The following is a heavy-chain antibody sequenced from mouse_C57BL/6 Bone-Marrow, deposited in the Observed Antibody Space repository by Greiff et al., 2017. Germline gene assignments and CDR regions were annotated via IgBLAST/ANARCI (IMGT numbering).Heavy chain of an antibody. CDR3: SRSRGSSPWYFYV. V-gene: IGHV1-54*01. D-gene: IGHD1-1*01. J-gene: IGHJ1*03. CDR2: INPGSGGT. CDR1: GYAFTNYL. Sequence: VQLQQSGAELVRPGPSVKVSCKASGYAFTNYLIEWVKQRPGQGLEWIGVINPGSGGTNYNEKFKGKATLTADKSSSTAYMQLSSLTSDDSAVYFCSRSRGSSPWYFYVWGTGTTVSVSS.